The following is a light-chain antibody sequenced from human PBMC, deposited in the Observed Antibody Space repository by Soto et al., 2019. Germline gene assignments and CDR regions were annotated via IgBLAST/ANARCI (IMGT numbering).Light chain of an antibody. CDR3: MQALEILYT. V-gene: IGKV2-28*01. J-gene: IGKJ2*01. Sequence: VMNQSPLSLPVTPGEPASISCRSSQSLLHSNGYNYLSWYLQKPGRSAQLLIYLGSNRASGVPDRFSGSGSGTDFTLEISRVEAEDVGIYFYMQALEILYTFAQGTKVDIK. CDR1: QSLLHSNGYNY. CDR2: LGS.